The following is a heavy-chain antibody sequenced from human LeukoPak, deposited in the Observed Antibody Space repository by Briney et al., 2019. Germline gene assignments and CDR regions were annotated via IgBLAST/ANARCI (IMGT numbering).Heavy chain of an antibody. V-gene: IGHV1-18*01. CDR3: ARDREYQLPPMGRNWFDP. CDR2: ISAYNGNT. J-gene: IGHJ5*02. CDR1: GYTFTSYG. D-gene: IGHD2-2*01. Sequence: GASVKVSCKASGYTFTSYGISWVRQAPGQGLEWMGWISAYNGNTNYAQKFQGRVTITADKSTSTAYMELSSLRSEDTAVYYCARDREYQLPPMGRNWFDPWGQGTLVTVSS.